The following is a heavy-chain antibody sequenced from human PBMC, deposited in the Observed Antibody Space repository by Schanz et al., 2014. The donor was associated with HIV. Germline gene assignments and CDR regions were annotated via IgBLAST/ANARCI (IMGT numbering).Heavy chain of an antibody. J-gene: IGHJ4*02. CDR1: GFTFSSYG. Sequence: VQLVESGGGLVKPGGSLRLSCAASGFTFSSYGMHWVRQAPGKGLEWVAVISYDGTNEYYADSVKGRFTVSRDNSKNTLYLQMNSLRAEDTAVYYCAKDLGGFSAYEAYTSGRGYWGQGTLVIVSS. D-gene: IGHD5-12*01. V-gene: IGHV3-30*18. CDR3: AKDLGGFSAYEAYTSGRGY. CDR2: ISYDGTNE.